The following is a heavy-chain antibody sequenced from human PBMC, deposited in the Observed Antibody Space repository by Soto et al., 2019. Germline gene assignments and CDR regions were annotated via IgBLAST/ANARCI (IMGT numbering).Heavy chain of an antibody. CDR1: GGSISSGGYY. Sequence: KTSETVSLTCTVSGGSISSGGYYWSWIRQHPGKGLEWIGYIYYSGSTYYNPSLKSRVTISVDTSKNQFSLKLSSVTAADTAVYYCARRIGGAVADWFDPWGQGTLVTVSS. J-gene: IGHJ5*02. D-gene: IGHD6-19*01. CDR3: ARRIGGAVADWFDP. CDR2: IYYSGST. V-gene: IGHV4-31*03.